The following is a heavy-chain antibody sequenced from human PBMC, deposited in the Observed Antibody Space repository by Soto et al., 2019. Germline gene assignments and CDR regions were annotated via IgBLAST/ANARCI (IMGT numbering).Heavy chain of an antibody. D-gene: IGHD1-20*01. Sequence: PGGSLRLSCAAPGFTFSSYAMSWVRQAPGKGLEWVSTIGSVGGDTYYADSVKGRFTISRDDSKNTLLLQMNSLRAEDTAVYYCVKDRMAYNSVWDPFDIWGQGTMVTVSS. CDR3: VKDRMAYNSVWDPFDI. CDR2: IGSVGGDT. J-gene: IGHJ3*02. V-gene: IGHV3-23*01. CDR1: GFTFSSYA.